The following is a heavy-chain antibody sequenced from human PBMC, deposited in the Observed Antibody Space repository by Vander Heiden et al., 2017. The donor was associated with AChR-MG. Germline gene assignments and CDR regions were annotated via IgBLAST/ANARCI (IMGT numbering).Heavy chain of an antibody. V-gene: IGHV3-9*01. CDR2: ISWNSGSI. Sequence: EVPLVESGGGLVQPGRSLSLSCAASGFTFDDYAMHWVRQAPGKGLEGVSGISWNSGSIGYADSVKGRFTISRDNAKNSLYLQMNSLRAEDTALYYCAKEGNEAFDIWGQGTMVTVSS. CDR3: AKEGNEAFDI. J-gene: IGHJ3*02. CDR1: GFTFDDYA.